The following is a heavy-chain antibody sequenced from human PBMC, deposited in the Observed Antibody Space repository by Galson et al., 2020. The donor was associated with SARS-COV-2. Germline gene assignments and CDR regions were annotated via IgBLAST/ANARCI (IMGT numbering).Heavy chain of an antibody. CDR3: ARPISAPRGYYGFDV. CDR2: IYSGGNI. J-gene: IGHJ6*02. Sequence: ETSETLSLTCTVSGASITSSFYYCAWIRQPPGKGLEWIGSIYSGGNIYYNPALRSRLTISVDPSKNQFSLKLTSVTAADTAVYYCARPISAPRGYYGFDVWGQGTTVTVSS. V-gene: IGHV4-39*01. D-gene: IGHD6-13*01. CDR1: GASITSSFYY.